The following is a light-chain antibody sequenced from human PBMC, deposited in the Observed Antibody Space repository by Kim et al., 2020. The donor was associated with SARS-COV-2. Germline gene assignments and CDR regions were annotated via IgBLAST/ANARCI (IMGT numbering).Light chain of an antibody. CDR1: KLDYYH. CDR2: QDN. CDR3: QMWDSSTECV. J-gene: IGLJ1*01. V-gene: IGLV3-1*01. Sequence: SYELTQPPSLSVSPGQTASITCSGDKLDYYHVSWYQQKSGQSPVVVIYQDNKRPSGIPERFSGSNSGDTATLTISATQPMDEADYYCQMWDSSTECVFG.